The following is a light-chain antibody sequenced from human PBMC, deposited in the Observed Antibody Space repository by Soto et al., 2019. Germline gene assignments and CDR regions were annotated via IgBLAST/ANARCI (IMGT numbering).Light chain of an antibody. V-gene: IGLV1-40*01. Sequence: QSVLTQPPSVSGAPGQRVTISCTGSSSNIGATSDVHWYQQLPGAAPKLLIYGNNNRPSGVPARFSGSKSGPSASLAITGLQVEDEADYSCQSYDSTLRGLVAFGGGTKVTVL. CDR3: QSYDSTLRGLVA. CDR2: GNN. J-gene: IGLJ2*01. CDR1: SSNIGATSD.